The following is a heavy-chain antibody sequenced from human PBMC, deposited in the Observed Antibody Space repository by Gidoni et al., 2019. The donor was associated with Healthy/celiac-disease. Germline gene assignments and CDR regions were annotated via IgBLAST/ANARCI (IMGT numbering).Heavy chain of an antibody. J-gene: IGHJ4*02. CDR2: IYPSGST. Sequence: QVQLQESGPGLVKPSQTLSLTCTVSGGSISSGSYYWGWIRQPAGKGLEWIGRIYPSGSTNYNPSLKSRVTISVETSKNQFSLKLSSVTAADTAVYYCASSDHYVDRSGYSFDYWGQGTLVTVSS. CDR3: ASSDHYVDRSGYSFDY. CDR1: GGSISSGSYY. V-gene: IGHV4-61*02. D-gene: IGHD3-22*01.